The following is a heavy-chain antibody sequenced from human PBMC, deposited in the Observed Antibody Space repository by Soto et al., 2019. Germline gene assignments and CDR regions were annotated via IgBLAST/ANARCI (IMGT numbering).Heavy chain of an antibody. D-gene: IGHD3-9*01. CDR3: AKDRYYDILTGYLNWFDP. CDR1: GFTVSSSY. Sequence: GGSLTVSCGASGFTVSSSYMSWVRQAPGKGLEWVSAISGSGGSTYYADSVKGRFTISRDNSKNTLYLQMNSLRAEDTAVYYCAKDRYYDILTGYLNWFDPWGQGTLVTVSS. CDR2: ISGSGGST. V-gene: IGHV3-23*01. J-gene: IGHJ5*02.